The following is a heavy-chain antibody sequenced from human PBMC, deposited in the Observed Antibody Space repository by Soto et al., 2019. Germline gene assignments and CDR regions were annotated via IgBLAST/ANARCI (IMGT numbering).Heavy chain of an antibody. V-gene: IGHV4-59*01. CDR3: ERGVTEDYGDYVAFQH. CDR2: IYYSGST. J-gene: IGHJ1*01. D-gene: IGHD4-17*01. CDR1: GGSISSYY. Sequence: SETLSLTCTVSGGSISSYYWSWIRQPPGKGLEWIGYIYYSGSTNYNPSLKSRVTISVDTSKNQFSLKLSSVTAADTAVYYCERGVTEDYGDYVAFQHWGQGTLVTVS.